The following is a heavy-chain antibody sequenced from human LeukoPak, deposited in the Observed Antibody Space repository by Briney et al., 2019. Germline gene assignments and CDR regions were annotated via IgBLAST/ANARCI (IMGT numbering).Heavy chain of an antibody. Sequence: GGSLRLSCAASGFTFSSYWMHWVRQAPGKGLVWVSRIDSDGSSTTYADSVKGRFTISRDNAKNTLYLQMNSLRAEDTAVYYCARPPYSSGSFDPWGRGTLVTVSS. D-gene: IGHD6-19*01. CDR1: GFTFSSYW. CDR2: IDSDGSST. J-gene: IGHJ2*01. CDR3: ARPPYSSGSFDP. V-gene: IGHV3-74*01.